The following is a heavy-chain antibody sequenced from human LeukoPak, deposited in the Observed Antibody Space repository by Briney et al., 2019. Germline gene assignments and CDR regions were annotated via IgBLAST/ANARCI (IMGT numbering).Heavy chain of an antibody. CDR3: ARAYDFWSGENWFDP. CDR2: IYPGDSDT. V-gene: IGHV5-51*01. J-gene: IGHJ5*02. Sequence: GESLKISCKGSGYSFTSYWIGWGRQMPGKGLEWMGIIYPGDSDTRYSPSFQGQVTISADKSISTAYLQWSSLKASDTAMYYCARAYDFWSGENWFDPWGQGTLVTVSS. D-gene: IGHD3-3*01. CDR1: GYSFTSYW.